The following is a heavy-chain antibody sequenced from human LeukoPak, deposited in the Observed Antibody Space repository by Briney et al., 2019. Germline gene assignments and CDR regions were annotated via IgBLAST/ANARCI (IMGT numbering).Heavy chain of an antibody. D-gene: IGHD3-3*01. J-gene: IGHJ5*02. Sequence: ASVKVSCKASGYTFTSYYMYWVRQAPGQGLEWIGIINPSGDNTNYAQKFQGRVTMTRDMSTTTVYMELSSLRSEDTAVYYCARGPHRRTYDRDNWVDPWGQGTLVTVSS. CDR3: ARGPHRRTYDRDNWVDP. CDR1: GYTFTSYY. CDR2: INPSGDNT. V-gene: IGHV1-46*01.